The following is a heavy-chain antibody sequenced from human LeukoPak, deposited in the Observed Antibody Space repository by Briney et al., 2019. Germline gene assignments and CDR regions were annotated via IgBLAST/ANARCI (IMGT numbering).Heavy chain of an antibody. CDR1: GFTVSSNY. J-gene: IGHJ4*02. Sequence: GGSLRLSCAASGFTVSSNYMSWVRQAPGKGLEWVSVIYSGGSTYYADSVKGRFTISRDNSKNTLYLQVNSLRAEDTAVYYCARDRDTAAFDYWGQGTLVTVSS. D-gene: IGHD5-18*01. V-gene: IGHV3-66*01. CDR3: ARDRDTAAFDY. CDR2: IYSGGST.